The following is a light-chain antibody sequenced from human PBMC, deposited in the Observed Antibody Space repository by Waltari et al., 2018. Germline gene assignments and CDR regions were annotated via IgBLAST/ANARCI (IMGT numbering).Light chain of an antibody. CDR1: QSITNW. CDR3: QQYDNYWT. Sequence: DIQMTQSPSTLSASVGDRVTITCRASQSITNWLACYQQKPWKAPKLLIYRASNLKSGVPSRFSGSGSGTEFTLTISSLQPDDFATYYCQQYDNYWTFGQGTKVEIK. V-gene: IGKV1-5*03. CDR2: RAS. J-gene: IGKJ1*01.